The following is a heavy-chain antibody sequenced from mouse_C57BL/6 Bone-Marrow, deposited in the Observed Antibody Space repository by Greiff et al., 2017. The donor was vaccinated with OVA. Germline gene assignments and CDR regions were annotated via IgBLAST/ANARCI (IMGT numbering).Heavy chain of an antibody. D-gene: IGHD3-2*02. CDR2: INPSSGYT. Sequence: QVQLQQSGAELAKPGASVKLSCKASGYTFTSYWMHWVKQRPGQGLEWIGYINPSSGYTTYNQKFKDKAPLTADKSSSTAYMQLSSLTYEDSAVYYCARELRLPSYYAMDYWGQGTSVTVSS. V-gene: IGHV1-7*01. CDR1: GYTFTSYW. CDR3: ARELRLPSYYAMDY. J-gene: IGHJ4*01.